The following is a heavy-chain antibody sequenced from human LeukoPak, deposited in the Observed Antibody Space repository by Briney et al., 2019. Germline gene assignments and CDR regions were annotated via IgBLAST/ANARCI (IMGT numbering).Heavy chain of an antibody. D-gene: IGHD3-10*01. CDR3: ARGYYGSGSYPVFDM. Sequence: GGSLRLSCAASGFTFSSYSMNWVRQAPGKGLEWVSSISSYSTYIYYADSVKGRFTISRDNAKNSLFLQMNSLRAEDTAVYHCARGYYGSGSYPVFDMWGQGTLVTVSS. CDR2: ISSYSTYI. J-gene: IGHJ4*02. CDR1: GFTFSSYS. V-gene: IGHV3-21*06.